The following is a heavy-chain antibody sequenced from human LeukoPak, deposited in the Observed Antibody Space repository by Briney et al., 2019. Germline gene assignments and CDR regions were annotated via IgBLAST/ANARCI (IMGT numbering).Heavy chain of an antibody. V-gene: IGHV4-59*01. CDR3: ARAPGVGGGPVAGTNWFDP. CDR2: IYHSGTT. D-gene: IGHD6-19*01. J-gene: IGHJ5*02. CDR1: GGSMSSYY. Sequence: PSETLSLTCTVSGGSMSSYYWSWIRQPPGKGLEWIGYIYHSGTTNYNPSLKSRVTISADKSKKQFSLKLNSVTAADTAVYYCARAPGVGGGPVAGTNWFDPWGQGTLVTVSS.